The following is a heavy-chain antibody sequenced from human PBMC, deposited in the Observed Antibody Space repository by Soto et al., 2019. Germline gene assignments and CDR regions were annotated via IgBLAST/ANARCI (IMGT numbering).Heavy chain of an antibody. V-gene: IGHV4-30-4*01. CDR2: IYYSGST. CDR1: GGSISSGDYY. J-gene: IGHJ4*02. D-gene: IGHD3-22*01. Sequence: PSETLSLTCTVSGGSISSGDYYWSWIRQPPGKGLEWIGYIYYSGSTYYNPSLKSRVTISVDTSKNQFSLKLSSVTAADTAVYYCARGASYDSSGYYFPRFDYWGQGTLVTVS. CDR3: ARGASYDSSGYYFPRFDY.